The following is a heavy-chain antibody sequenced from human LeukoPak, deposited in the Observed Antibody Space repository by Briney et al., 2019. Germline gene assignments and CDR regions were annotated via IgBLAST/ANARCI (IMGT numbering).Heavy chain of an antibody. J-gene: IGHJ4*02. D-gene: IGHD3-3*01. CDR2: ISSSSSYI. CDR3: ARARSDFWSGYYGEIDY. Sequence: GGSLRLSCAASGFSFSSYSMNWVRQAPGKGLEWVSSISSSSSYIYYADSVKGRFTISRDNAKNSLYLQMNSLRAEDTAVYYCARARSDFWSGYYGEIDYWGQGTLVTVSS. CDR1: GFSFSSYS. V-gene: IGHV3-21*01.